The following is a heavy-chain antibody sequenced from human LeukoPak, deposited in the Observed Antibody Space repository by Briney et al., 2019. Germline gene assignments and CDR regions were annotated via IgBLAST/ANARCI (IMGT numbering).Heavy chain of an antibody. J-gene: IGHJ4*02. V-gene: IGHV4-61*02. Sequence: SETLSLTCSVSGVSINSGNYYWTWIRQPAGRGLQWIGRIFTGGSTNYNPSLQSRVTISMDTSKSQVSLRLSSVTAADTAVYYCARALYSNSYFDYWGQGTLVTVSS. D-gene: IGHD4-11*01. CDR2: IFTGGST. CDR3: ARALYSNSYFDY. CDR1: GVSINSGNYY.